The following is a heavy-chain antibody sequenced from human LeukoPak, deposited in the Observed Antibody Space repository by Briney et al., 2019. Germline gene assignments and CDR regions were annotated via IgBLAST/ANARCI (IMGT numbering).Heavy chain of an antibody. CDR2: IYPGDSDT. CDR3: ARAHSSGRFDY. J-gene: IGHJ4*02. CDR1: GYVFTSYW. Sequence: GASLQISCKASGYVFTSYWIAWVRQMPGKGLEWMGIIYPGDSDTKYSPSFQGQVTISADKSISTTYLQWSSLKASDTAMYYCARAHSSGRFDYWGQGTLVTVSS. V-gene: IGHV5-51*01. D-gene: IGHD6-19*01.